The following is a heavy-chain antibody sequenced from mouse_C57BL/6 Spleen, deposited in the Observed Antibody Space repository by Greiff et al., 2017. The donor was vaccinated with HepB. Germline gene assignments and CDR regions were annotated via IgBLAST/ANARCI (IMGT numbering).Heavy chain of an antibody. V-gene: IGHV1-63*01. CDR2: IYPGGGYT. Sequence: QVQLQQSGAELVRPGTSVKMSCKASGYTFTNYWIGWAKQRPGHGLEWIGDIYPGGGYTNYNEKFKGKATLTADKSSSTAYMQFSSLTSEDSAIYYCARRVTTVVADAMDYWGQGTSVTVSS. J-gene: IGHJ4*01. D-gene: IGHD1-1*01. CDR3: ARRVTTVVADAMDY. CDR1: GYTFTNYW.